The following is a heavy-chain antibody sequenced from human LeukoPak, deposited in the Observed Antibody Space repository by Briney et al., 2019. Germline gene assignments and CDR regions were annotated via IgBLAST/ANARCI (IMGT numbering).Heavy chain of an antibody. D-gene: IGHD1-26*01. J-gene: IGHJ6*02. Sequence: ASVKVSCKASGYTFTGYYMHWVRQAPGQGLEWMGWISAYNGNTNYAQKLQGRVTMTTDTSTSTAYMELRSLRSDDTAVYYCARVLWELLRDYYYGMDVWGQGTTVTVSS. V-gene: IGHV1-18*04. CDR2: ISAYNGNT. CDR1: GYTFTGYY. CDR3: ARVLWELLRDYYYGMDV.